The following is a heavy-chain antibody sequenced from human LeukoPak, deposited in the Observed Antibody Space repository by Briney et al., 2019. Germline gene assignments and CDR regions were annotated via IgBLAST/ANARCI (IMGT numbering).Heavy chain of an antibody. D-gene: IGHD3-10*01. CDR2: ISPSGGST. CDR3: ARTGPPNYGSGSYYNDAFDI. J-gene: IGHJ3*02. Sequence: ASVKVSCKAFGYTFTSNYMHWVRQAPGQGPEWMGVISPSGGSTTYAQKIQGRVTITADESTSTAYMELSSLRSEDTAVYYCARTGPPNYGSGSYYNDAFDIWGQGTMVTVSS. CDR1: GYTFTSNY. V-gene: IGHV1-46*01.